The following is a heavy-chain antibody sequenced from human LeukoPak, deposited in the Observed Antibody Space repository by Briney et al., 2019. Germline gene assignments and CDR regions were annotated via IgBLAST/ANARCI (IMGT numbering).Heavy chain of an antibody. D-gene: IGHD6-13*01. J-gene: IGHJ4*02. Sequence: SETLSLTCTVSGASISRDYWTWIRQPPGKGLEWIGYIYNGGSTTYSPSLNSRVTISLDTSNNQVSLRLSSVTAADTAVYYCARHRRIAAAGTGLTTWGQGTLVTVSS. CDR2: IYNGGST. CDR3: ARHRRIAAAGTGLTT. V-gene: IGHV4-59*08. CDR1: GASISRDY.